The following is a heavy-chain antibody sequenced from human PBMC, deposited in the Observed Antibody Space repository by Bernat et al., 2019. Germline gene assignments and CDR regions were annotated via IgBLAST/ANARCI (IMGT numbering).Heavy chain of an antibody. D-gene: IGHD3-3*01. CDR1: GFTFSTFG. Sequence: QVQLVESGGGVVLPGRSLRLSCAASGFTFSTFGMHWVRQAPGKGLEWVALISYDGGDKYYADSVKGRFTISRDNSKNTLYLQMNSLRAEDTAVYYCAKDLGEGPTYGMDVWGQGTTVTVSS. V-gene: IGHV3-30*18. CDR3: AKDLGEGPTYGMDV. CDR2: ISYDGGDK. J-gene: IGHJ6*02.